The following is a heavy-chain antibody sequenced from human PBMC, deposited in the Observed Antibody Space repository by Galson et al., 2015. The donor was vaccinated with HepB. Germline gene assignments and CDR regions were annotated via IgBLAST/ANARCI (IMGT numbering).Heavy chain of an antibody. D-gene: IGHD3-3*01. CDR2: INAGNGNT. CDR3: ARVMYYDFWSGYYTLDY. Sequence: QSGAEVKKPGPSVKVSCKASGYTFTSYAMHWVRQAPGQRLEWMGWINAGNGNTKYSQKFQGRVTITRDTSASTAYMELSSLRSEDTAVYYCARVMYYDFWSGYYTLDYWGQGTLVTVSS. J-gene: IGHJ4*02. V-gene: IGHV1-3*01. CDR1: GYTFTSYA.